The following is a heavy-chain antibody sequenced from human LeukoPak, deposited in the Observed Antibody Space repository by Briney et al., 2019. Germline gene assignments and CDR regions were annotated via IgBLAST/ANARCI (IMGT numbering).Heavy chain of an antibody. J-gene: IGHJ4*02. Sequence: SETLSLTCTVSGGSISSSSYYWGWIRQPPGKGLEWIGSIYYSGSTYYNPSLKSRVTISVATSKNQFSLKLSSVTAADTAVYYCARVIIAVAGTHYFDYWGQGTLVTVSS. CDR2: IYYSGST. V-gene: IGHV4-39*07. D-gene: IGHD6-19*01. CDR3: ARVIIAVAGTHYFDY. CDR1: GGSISSSSYY.